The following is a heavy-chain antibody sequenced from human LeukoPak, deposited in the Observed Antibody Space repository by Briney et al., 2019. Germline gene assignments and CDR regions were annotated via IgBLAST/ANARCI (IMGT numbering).Heavy chain of an antibody. J-gene: IGHJ3*01. Sequence: ASVKVSCKASGYTFTNYGITWVRQAPGPGREGMGWISASYGNTYYAQKLQGRVTTTTDPSTHKVYMEPRRLTSDDTAVYYCERGRPPDTAFDVWGQGTTVTVSS. V-gene: IGHV1-18*01. CDR3: ERGRPPDTAFDV. CDR2: ISASYGNT. CDR1: GYTFTNYG. D-gene: IGHD5-18*01.